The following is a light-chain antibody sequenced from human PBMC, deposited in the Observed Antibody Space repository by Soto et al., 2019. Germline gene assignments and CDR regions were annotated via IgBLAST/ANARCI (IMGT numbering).Light chain of an antibody. CDR3: QHCYSTPHT. CDR1: QSISTN. V-gene: IGKV1-39*01. Sequence: MTQSPDTLSVSLGERVTLSCRASQSISTNLAWYQQKPGQAPKLLIYAASSLPSGVPSRFSGSGSGTDFTLTISSLQSEDFATYYCQHCYSTPHTFGEGTKVDIK. J-gene: IGKJ4*01. CDR2: AAS.